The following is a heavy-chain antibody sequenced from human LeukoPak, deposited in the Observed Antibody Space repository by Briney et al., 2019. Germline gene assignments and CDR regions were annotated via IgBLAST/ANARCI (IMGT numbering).Heavy chain of an antibody. D-gene: IGHD3-10*01. J-gene: IGHJ4*02. Sequence: PSETLSLTCAVYGGSFSGYYWSWIRQPPGKGLEWIGEINHSGSTNYNPSLKSRVTISVDTSKNQFSLKLSSVTAADTAVYYCARGLLLWFGDGYYFDYWGQGTLVTVPS. CDR2: INHSGST. CDR1: GGSFSGYY. V-gene: IGHV4-34*01. CDR3: ARGLLLWFGDGYYFDY.